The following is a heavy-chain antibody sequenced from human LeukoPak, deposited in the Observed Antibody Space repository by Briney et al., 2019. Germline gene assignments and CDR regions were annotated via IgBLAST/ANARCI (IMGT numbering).Heavy chain of an antibody. CDR1: GFSLSSYW. V-gene: IGHV3-7*01. D-gene: IGHD5-18*01. CDR2: INEDGSEK. Sequence: QTGGSLRLSCAASGFSLSSYWMSWVRQAPGKGLEWVANINEDGSEKYYVDSVKGRFTISRDNAKNSLYLQMNSLRPEDTAVYYCARKRGYSYGCFDYWGQGTLVTVSS. CDR3: ARKRGYSYGCFDY. J-gene: IGHJ4*02.